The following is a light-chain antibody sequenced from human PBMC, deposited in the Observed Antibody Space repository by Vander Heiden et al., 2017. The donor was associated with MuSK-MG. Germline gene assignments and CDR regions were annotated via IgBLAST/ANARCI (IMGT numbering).Light chain of an antibody. V-gene: IGKV4-1*01. Sequence: DIVMPQSPDSLDVSLGDGAPSNCKSSQSFLYSSNNKNYLAWYQQKPGQPPKLLIYWASTRESGVPDRFSGSGSATDFTLTISILHAEDVAVYYCQQYDSTPYTFGQGTKLEIK. CDR3: QQYDSTPYT. CDR1: QSFLYSSNNKNY. CDR2: WAS. J-gene: IGKJ2*01.